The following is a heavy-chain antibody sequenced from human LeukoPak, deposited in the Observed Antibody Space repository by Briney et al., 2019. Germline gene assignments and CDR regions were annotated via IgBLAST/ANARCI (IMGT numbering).Heavy chain of an antibody. D-gene: IGHD2-15*01. CDR3: AKGKAVVGAAGPDY. V-gene: IGHV3-23*01. CDR1: GFTFSGYA. CDR2: ISAGSTNK. J-gene: IGHJ4*02. Sequence: GGSLRLSCAASGFTFSGYAMSWVRQAPGEGLEWVSSISAGSTNKYYTDSVKGRFTISRDNSKNTLYLQMNSLRAEDTAIYYCAKGKAVVGAAGPDYWGQGTLVTVSS.